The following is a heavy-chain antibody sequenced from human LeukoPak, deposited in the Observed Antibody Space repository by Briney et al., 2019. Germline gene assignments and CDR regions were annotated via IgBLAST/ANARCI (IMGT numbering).Heavy chain of an antibody. Sequence: GGSLRLSCAASGFTFSSYEMNWVRQAPGKGLEWVSYIRSSGSTIYYADSVKGRFTISRDNAKNSLYLQMNSLRAEDTAVYYCARGGDFWSGFNWFDPWGQGTLVTVSS. V-gene: IGHV3-48*03. CDR2: IRSSGSTI. CDR1: GFTFSSYE. J-gene: IGHJ5*02. CDR3: ARGGDFWSGFNWFDP. D-gene: IGHD3-3*01.